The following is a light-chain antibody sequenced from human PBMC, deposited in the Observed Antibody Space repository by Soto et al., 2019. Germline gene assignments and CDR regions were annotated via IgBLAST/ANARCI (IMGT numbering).Light chain of an antibody. CDR2: GTS. J-gene: IGKJ4*01. CDR3: QQLNSYPLT. CDR1: QGISSY. V-gene: IGKV1-9*01. Sequence: DIQLTQSPSFLSASVGDRVTITCRASQGISSYLAWYQQKPGEAPKVLIYGTSTLQSGVPSRFSGHGSGTEFTLTISCLQPEDFATYYCQQLNSYPLTFGGGTKVEIK.